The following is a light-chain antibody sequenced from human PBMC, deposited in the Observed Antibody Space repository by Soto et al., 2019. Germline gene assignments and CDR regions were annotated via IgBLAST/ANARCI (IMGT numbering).Light chain of an antibody. CDR1: QSVSSSY. V-gene: IGKV3-20*01. CDR2: GAS. CDR3: QQYGSSPRT. J-gene: IGKJ1*01. Sequence: EIVLTQSPGTLSLSPGERATLSCRASQSVSSSYLAWYQQKPGQAPRLLIYGASSRATGIPDRFSGSGSGTDFPLPISRLEPEDFAVYYWQQYGSSPRTFGQGTKVEIK.